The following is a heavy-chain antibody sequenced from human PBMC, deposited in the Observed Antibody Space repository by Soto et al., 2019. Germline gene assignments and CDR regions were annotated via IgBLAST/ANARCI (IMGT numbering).Heavy chain of an antibody. J-gene: IGHJ6*02. V-gene: IGHV1-58*01. CDR2: IVVGSGNT. CDR1: GFTFTSSA. Sequence: GASGKVSCKASGFTFTSSAVQWVRQARGQRLEWIGWIVVGSGNTNYAQKFQERVTITRDMSTSTAYMELSSLRSEDTAVYYCAAGEAVAGTYYYYYGMDVWGQGTTVTVSS. D-gene: IGHD6-19*01. CDR3: AAGEAVAGTYYYYYGMDV.